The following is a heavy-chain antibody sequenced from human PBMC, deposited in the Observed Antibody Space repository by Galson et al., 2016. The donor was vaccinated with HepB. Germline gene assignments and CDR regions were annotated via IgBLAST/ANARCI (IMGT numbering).Heavy chain of an antibody. CDR3: ARAFRGIAGTAGWFDP. V-gene: IGHV4-31*03. D-gene: IGHD6-13*01. CDR2: IYYSGST. CDR1: GGSISSGGYY. J-gene: IGHJ5*02. Sequence: TLSLTCTVSGGSISSGGYYWSWIRQHPGKGLEWIGYIYYSGSTYHNPSLKSRVTISVDTSKNQSSLKLSSVTAADTAVYYCARAFRGIAGTAGWFDPWGQGTLVTVSS.